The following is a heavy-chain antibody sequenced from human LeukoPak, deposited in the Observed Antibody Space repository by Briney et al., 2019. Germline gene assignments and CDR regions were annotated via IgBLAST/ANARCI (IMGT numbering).Heavy chain of an antibody. D-gene: IGHD6-19*01. Sequence: GGSLRLSCAASGFTFTYSAITWVRQAPGKRLAWVSTVSGSGGNTYYADSAKGRFTISRDNSENTVSLQMNSLRAQDTAVYYCAKSLAVPGSPDQWGQGTLVTVSS. J-gene: IGHJ4*02. CDR3: AKSLAVPGSPDQ. CDR1: GFTFTYSA. V-gene: IGHV3-23*01. CDR2: VSGSGGNT.